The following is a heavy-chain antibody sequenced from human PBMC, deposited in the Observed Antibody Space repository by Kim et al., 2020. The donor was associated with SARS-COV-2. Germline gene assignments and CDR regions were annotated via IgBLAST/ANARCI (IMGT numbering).Heavy chain of an antibody. CDR1: GFTFSSYW. J-gene: IGHJ4*02. Sequence: GGSLRLSCAASGFTFSSYWMSWVRQAPGKGLEWVANIKQDGSEKYYVDSVKGRFTISRDNAKNSLYLQMNSLRAEDTAVYYCARDEGDYIAAAFDYWGQGTLVTVSS. D-gene: IGHD6-13*01. CDR2: IKQDGSEK. V-gene: IGHV3-7*03. CDR3: ARDEGDYIAAAFDY.